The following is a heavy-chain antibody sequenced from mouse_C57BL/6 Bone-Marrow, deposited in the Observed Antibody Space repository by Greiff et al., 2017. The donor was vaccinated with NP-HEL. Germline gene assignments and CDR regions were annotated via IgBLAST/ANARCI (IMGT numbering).Heavy chain of an antibody. D-gene: IGHD1-1*01. Sequence: EVQLVESGGGLVKPGGSLKLSCAASGFTFSSYAMSWVRQTPEKRLEWVATISDGGSYTYYPDNVKGRFTISRDNAKNNLYLQMSHLKSEDTAMYYCARVDYYGSSYFYYYAMDYWGQGTSVTVSS. J-gene: IGHJ4*01. V-gene: IGHV5-4*01. CDR3: ARVDYYGSSYFYYYAMDY. CDR1: GFTFSSYA. CDR2: ISDGGSYT.